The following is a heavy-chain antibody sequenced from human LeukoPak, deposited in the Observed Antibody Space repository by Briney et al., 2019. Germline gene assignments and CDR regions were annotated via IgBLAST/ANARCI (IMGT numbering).Heavy chain of an antibody. Sequence: ASVKVSCKASGGTFSSYAISWVRQAPGQGLEWMGIINPSGGSTSYAQKFQGRVTMTRDTSTSTVYMELSSLRSEDTAVYYCARAFGYSSGWYEGGDAFDIWGQGTMVTVSS. CDR3: ARAFGYSSGWYEGGDAFDI. CDR1: GGTFSSYA. V-gene: IGHV1-46*01. J-gene: IGHJ3*02. CDR2: INPSGGST. D-gene: IGHD6-19*01.